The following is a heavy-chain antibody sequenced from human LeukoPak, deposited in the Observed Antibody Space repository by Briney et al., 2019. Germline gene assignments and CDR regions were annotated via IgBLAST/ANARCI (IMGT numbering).Heavy chain of an antibody. CDR1: GGSFSGYY. D-gene: IGHD7-27*01. V-gene: IGHV4-34*01. CDR3: ARGGRLLGYYYMDV. J-gene: IGHJ6*03. CDR2: INHSGST. Sequence: SETLSLTCAVYGGSFSGYYWSWIRQPPGKGLEWIGEINHSGSTNYNPSLKSRVTISVDTSKNQFSLKLSSVTAADTAVYYCARGGRLLGYYYMDVWGKGTTVTVPS.